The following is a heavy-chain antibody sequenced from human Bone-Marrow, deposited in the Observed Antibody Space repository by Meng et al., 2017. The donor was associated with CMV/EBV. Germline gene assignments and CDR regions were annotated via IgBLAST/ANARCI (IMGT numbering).Heavy chain of an antibody. CDR1: GGAISSYY. D-gene: IGHD3-16*02. V-gene: IGHV4-59*01. CDR3: ARGGGGGYHFDY. J-gene: IGHJ4*01. Sequence: SETLSLTCTVSGGAISSYYWSWIRQAPGEGLDWVGYIYYSGSTYYKPSLKSRVTMSLNASKRQFSLKLTSVTAADTAVYYCARGGGGGYHFDYWGRGTRVTVSS. CDR2: IYYSGST.